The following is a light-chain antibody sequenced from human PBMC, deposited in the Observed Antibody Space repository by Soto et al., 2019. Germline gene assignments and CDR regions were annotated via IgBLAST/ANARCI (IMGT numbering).Light chain of an antibody. CDR1: SSDIGAYNY. CDR3: FSVTTDWADG. V-gene: IGLV2-14*01. J-gene: IGLJ1*01. CDR2: DAS. Sequence: QSVLTRPASVSGPPGQSIPISCPGRSSDIGAYNYVSWFQQHPGTPPNLIISDASNRPSGVSNRFSGSNSGPAPSLTISCLQTEDEADYFCFSVTTDWADGFGTGTKGTVL.